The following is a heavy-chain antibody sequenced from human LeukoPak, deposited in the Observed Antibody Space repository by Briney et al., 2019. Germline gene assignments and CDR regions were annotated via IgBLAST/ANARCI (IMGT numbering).Heavy chain of an antibody. CDR1: GFTFSSYS. D-gene: IGHD6-13*01. J-gene: IGHJ4*02. CDR3: AKDGYSSIPGFHFEY. CDR2: TSGSGDNT. Sequence: GGSLRLSCAASGFTFSSYSMNWVRQAPGKGLEWVSGTSGSGDNTYYADSVKGRFTISRDNSKKTLYLHLNSLRVEDAAVYYCAKDGYSSIPGFHFEYWGQGTPVTVSS. V-gene: IGHV3-23*01.